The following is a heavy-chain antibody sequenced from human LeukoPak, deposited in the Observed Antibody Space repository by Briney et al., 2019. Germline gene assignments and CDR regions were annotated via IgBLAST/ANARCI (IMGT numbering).Heavy chain of an antibody. V-gene: IGHV4-59*12. CDR2: ISYSGTT. CDR1: GGSISSFY. Sequence: PSETLSLTCTVSGGSISSFYWSWIRQPPGKGLEYIGYISYSGTTSYNPSLKSRVTISVDTSKNQFSLTLTSVTAADTAVYYCARDKGLPQAFDLWGQGTMVTVSS. D-gene: IGHD5/OR15-5a*01. J-gene: IGHJ3*01. CDR3: ARDKGLPQAFDL.